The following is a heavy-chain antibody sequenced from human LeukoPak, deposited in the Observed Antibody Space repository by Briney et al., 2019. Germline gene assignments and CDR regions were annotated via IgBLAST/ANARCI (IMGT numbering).Heavy chain of an antibody. V-gene: IGHV3-23*01. Sequence: PGGSLRLSCAASGFSFGTYAMSWVRQAPGKGLEWVSAVSATGGRTFYADSVKGRFTISRDNSKNTIYLRMSSLRAEDTAVYYCANRPLDYWGQGTLVTVSS. CDR1: GFSFGTYA. CDR3: ANRPLDY. J-gene: IGHJ4*02. CDR2: VSATGGRT.